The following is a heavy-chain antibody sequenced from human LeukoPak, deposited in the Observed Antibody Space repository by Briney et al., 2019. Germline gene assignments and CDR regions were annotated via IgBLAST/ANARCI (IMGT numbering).Heavy chain of an antibody. V-gene: IGHV3-7*01. Sequence: PGGSLRLSCAASGSTFSSYWMTWVRQAPGKGLEWVANMNQDGSKIYYVDSLKGRFTISRDNAKNSLYLQMNGLRAEDTAVYYCARGSSGYYIGYFDFWGQGTLVTVSS. CDR1: GSTFSSYW. D-gene: IGHD3-22*01. CDR3: ARGSSGYYIGYFDF. CDR2: MNQDGSKI. J-gene: IGHJ4*02.